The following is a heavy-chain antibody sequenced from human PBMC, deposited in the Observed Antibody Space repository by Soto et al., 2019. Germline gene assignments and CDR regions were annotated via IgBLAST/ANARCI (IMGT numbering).Heavy chain of an antibody. D-gene: IGHD1-26*01. J-gene: IGHJ4*02. CDR1: GFTFSSYG. CDR3: ARDESWELLRGGSFDY. V-gene: IGHV3-33*01. Sequence: GGSLSLSCAASGFTFSSYGMHWVRQAPGKGLEWVAVIWYDGSNKYCADSVKGRFTISRDNSKNTLYLQMNSLRAEDTAVYYCARDESWELLRGGSFDYWGQGTLVTVSS. CDR2: IWYDGSNK.